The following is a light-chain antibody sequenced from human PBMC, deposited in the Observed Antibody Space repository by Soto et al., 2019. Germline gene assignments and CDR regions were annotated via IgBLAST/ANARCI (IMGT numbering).Light chain of an antibody. CDR2: EVT. J-gene: IGLJ1*01. Sequence: ALTQPASVSGSPGQSITVSCTGSTTDIGTYNYVSWYQQLPGKAPKLIIFEVTNRPSGVPDRFSGSKSGNTASLTISGLQTEDEADYYCASFTTSSTRVFGSGTKVTVL. V-gene: IGLV2-14*01. CDR3: ASFTTSSTRV. CDR1: TTDIGTYNY.